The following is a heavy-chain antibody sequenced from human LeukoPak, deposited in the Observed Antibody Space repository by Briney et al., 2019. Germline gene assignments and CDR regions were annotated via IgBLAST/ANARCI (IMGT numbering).Heavy chain of an antibody. D-gene: IGHD3-10*01. CDR3: ARLVRYYYGSGSPYYYYYMDV. CDR2: INHSGST. V-gene: IGHV4-34*01. J-gene: IGHJ6*03. Sequence: SETLSLTCAVYGGSFSGYYWSWIRQPPGKGLEWIGEINHSGSTNYNPSLKSRVTISVYTSKNQFSLKLSSVTAADTAVYYCARLVRYYYGSGSPYYYYYMDVWGKGTTVTISS. CDR1: GGSFSGYY.